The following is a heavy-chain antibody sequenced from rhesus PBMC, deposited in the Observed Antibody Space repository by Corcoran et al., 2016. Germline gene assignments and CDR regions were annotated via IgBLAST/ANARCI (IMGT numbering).Heavy chain of an antibody. CDR3: ALRWGLERLYV. J-gene: IGHJ5-2*02. V-gene: IGHV5-2*01. CDR2: TVPSDCDA. D-gene: IGHD1-14*01. Sequence: EVQLVQSGAEVKRPGESLKISCKTSGYSFTSYWISWVRQMPGKGREWMGATVPSDCDARPSPAYHGRVTTPADASVSASYLQWGSPKAADSATYYGALRWGLERLYVWGRGVLVTVSS. CDR1: GYSFTSYW.